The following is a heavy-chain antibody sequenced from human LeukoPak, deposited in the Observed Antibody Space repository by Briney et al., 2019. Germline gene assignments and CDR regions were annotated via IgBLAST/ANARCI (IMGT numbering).Heavy chain of an antibody. V-gene: IGHV1-46*01. D-gene: IGHD3-10*01. CDR1: GYTFTSYG. CDR2: INPSGGST. CDR3: ARASLPDYYGSGSPDY. Sequence: ASVKVSCKASGYTFTSYGISWVRQAPGQGLEWMGIINPSGGSTSYAQKFQGRVTMTRDTSISTAYMELSRLRSDDTAVYYCARASLPDYYGSGSPDYWGQGTLVTVSS. J-gene: IGHJ4*02.